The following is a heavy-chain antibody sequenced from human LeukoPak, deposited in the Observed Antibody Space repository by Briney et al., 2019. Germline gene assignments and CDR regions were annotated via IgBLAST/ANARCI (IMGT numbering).Heavy chain of an antibody. V-gene: IGHV3-30*18. D-gene: IGHD5-12*01. J-gene: IGHJ4*02. CDR3: AKVPISGYDCY. CDR2: ISYDGSNK. CDR1: GFTFSSYG. Sequence: QSGGSLRLSCAASGFTFSSYGMHWVRQAPGKGLEWVAVISYDGSNKYYADSVKGRFTISRDNSKNTLYLQMNSLRAEDTAVYYCAKVPISGYDCYWGQGTLVTVSS.